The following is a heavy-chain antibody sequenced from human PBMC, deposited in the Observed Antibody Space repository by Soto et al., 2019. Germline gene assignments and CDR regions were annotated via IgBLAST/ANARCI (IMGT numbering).Heavy chain of an antibody. V-gene: IGHV3-15*07. CDR3: ARASRGAIGNY. Sequence: EVQLLESGGGLVKPGGSLRLSCVASGFTFNSSWMNWVRQTPGKGLEWVGRIQTMPDGGTTEYSDSVKGRFAISRDDSNNPLYLQMTRLQHEDTAVYYWARASRGAIGNYWGQGILVTVSS. CDR1: GFTFNSSW. J-gene: IGHJ4*02. D-gene: IGHD2-21*01. CDR2: IQTMPDGGTT.